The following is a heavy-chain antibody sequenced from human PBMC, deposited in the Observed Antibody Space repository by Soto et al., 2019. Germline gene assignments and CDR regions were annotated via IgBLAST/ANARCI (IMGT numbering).Heavy chain of an antibody. CDR1: GFTFSDHY. J-gene: IGHJ4*02. D-gene: IGHD3-22*01. CDR3: AKVDSSRQYSLDY. V-gene: IGHV3-72*01. Sequence: EVQLEESGGGWVQPGGSLRLSCAASGFTFSDHYMDWVRQAPGKGLEWVGRTRRKVNGYTTEYAASVKGRFTVSRADSKNSLYLQMNSLKTEDTAVYYCAKVDSSRQYSLDYWGQGTLVTVSS. CDR2: TRRKVNGYTT.